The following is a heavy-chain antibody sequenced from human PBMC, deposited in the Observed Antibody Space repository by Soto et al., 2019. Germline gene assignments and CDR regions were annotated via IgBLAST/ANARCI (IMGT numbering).Heavy chain of an antibody. V-gene: IGHV3-48*01. CDR1: GFTFSSYS. CDR2: ISSSSTTI. D-gene: IGHD1-1*01. Sequence: GGSLRLSCAASGFTFSSYSMNWVRQAPGKGLEWVSYISSSSTTIYYADSVKGRFTISRDNAKNTLYLQMKSLRAEDTAVYYCAKEVGGNDTHKYVWGQGTTVTGSS. J-gene: IGHJ6*02. CDR3: AKEVGGNDTHKYV.